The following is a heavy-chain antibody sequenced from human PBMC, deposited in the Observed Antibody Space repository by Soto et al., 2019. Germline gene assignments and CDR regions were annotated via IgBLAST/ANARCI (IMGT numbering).Heavy chain of an antibody. CDR1: GFTVSNNY. CDR3: AGGTIRGY. CDR2: IYSSGGT. Sequence: VQLVESGGDLVQPGGSLRLSCAASGFTVSNNYMSWVRQAPGKGLEWVSLIYSSGGTYYADSVKGRFTISRDNSRNTLYLQMNGLRVEDTAVYYCAGGTIRGYWGQGTLVTVSP. J-gene: IGHJ4*02. V-gene: IGHV3-66*01. D-gene: IGHD3-10*01.